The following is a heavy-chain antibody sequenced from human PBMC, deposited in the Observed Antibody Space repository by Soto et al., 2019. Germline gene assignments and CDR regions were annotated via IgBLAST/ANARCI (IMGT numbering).Heavy chain of an antibody. CDR1: GGSISSSSYY. Sequence: SETLSLTCTVSGGSISSSSYYWGWIRQPPGKGLEWIGSIYYSGSTYYNPSLKSRVTMSVDTSKNQFPLKLSSVTAADTAVYYCARDAYYYDSSGLYYFDYWGQGTLVTVSS. D-gene: IGHD3-22*01. J-gene: IGHJ4*02. CDR2: IYYSGST. CDR3: ARDAYYYDSSGLYYFDY. V-gene: IGHV4-39*02.